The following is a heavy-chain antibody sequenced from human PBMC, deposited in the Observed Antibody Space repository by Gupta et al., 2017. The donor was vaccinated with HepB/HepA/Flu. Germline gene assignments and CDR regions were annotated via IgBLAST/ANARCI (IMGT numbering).Heavy chain of an antibody. CDR2: ISKGSNFI. V-gene: IGHV3-21*01. Sequence: EVHLVESGGGLVKPGGSLRLSCAASGFTFSTYSMTWVRQAPGKGLEWVSSISKGSNFIYYTDSVKGRFTISRDNAKNSLYLQMSSLRAEDTALYYCSRYYQDRYSSSWYNWGQGTLVTVSS. CDR3: SRYYQDRYSSSWYN. CDR1: GFTFSTYS. D-gene: IGHD6-13*01. J-gene: IGHJ4*02.